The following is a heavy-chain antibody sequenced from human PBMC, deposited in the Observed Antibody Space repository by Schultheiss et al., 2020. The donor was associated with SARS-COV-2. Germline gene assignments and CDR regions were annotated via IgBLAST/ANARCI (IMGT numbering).Heavy chain of an antibody. CDR3: ARDQVVVHYGMDV. V-gene: IGHV3-30*04. Sequence: GGSLRLSCAASGFTFSSYAMHWVRQAPGKGLEWVAVISYDGSNKYYADSVKGRFTISRDNSKNTLYLQMNSLRAEDSAVYYCARDQVVVHYGMDVWGQGTTVTVSS. CDR1: GFTFSSYA. J-gene: IGHJ6*02. D-gene: IGHD2-2*01. CDR2: ISYDGSNK.